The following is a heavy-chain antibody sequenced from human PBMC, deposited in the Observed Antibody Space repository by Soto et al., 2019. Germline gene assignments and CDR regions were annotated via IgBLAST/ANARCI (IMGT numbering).Heavy chain of an antibody. V-gene: IGHV1-69*02. CDR3: ARVQWPMVRGGIFDY. CDR1: GGTFSSYT. J-gene: IGHJ4*02. CDR2: IIPILGIA. D-gene: IGHD3-10*01. Sequence: QVQLVQSGAEVKKPGSSVKVSCKASGGTFSSYTISWVRQAPGQGLEWMGRIIPILGIANYAQKFQGRVTITADKSTSTAYMELSSLRSEDTAVYYCARVQWPMVRGGIFDYWGQGTLVTVSS.